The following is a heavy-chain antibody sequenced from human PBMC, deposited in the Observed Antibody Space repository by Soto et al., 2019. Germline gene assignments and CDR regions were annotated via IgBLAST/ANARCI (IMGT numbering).Heavy chain of an antibody. CDR1: GYTFTSYA. CDR3: ARRSGSYFSTIFDY. D-gene: IGHD1-26*01. CDR2: INAGNGNT. Sequence: ASVKVSCKASGYTFTSYAMHWVRQAPGQRLEWMGWINAGNGNTKYSQKFQGRVTITRDTSASTAYMELSSLRSEDTAVYYCARRSGSYFSTIFDYWGQGTLVTVSS. J-gene: IGHJ4*02. V-gene: IGHV1-3*01.